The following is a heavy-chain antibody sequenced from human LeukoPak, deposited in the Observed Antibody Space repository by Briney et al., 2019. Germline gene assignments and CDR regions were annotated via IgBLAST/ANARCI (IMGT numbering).Heavy chain of an antibody. V-gene: IGHV3-30*02. CDR1: GFTFSSYG. CDR3: AKDPSTYYDFWSGSD. CDR2: IRYDGSNK. D-gene: IGHD3-3*01. J-gene: IGHJ4*02. Sequence: GGSLRLSCAASGFTFSSYGMHWVRQAPGKGLEWVAFIRYDGSNKYYADSVKGRFTTSRDNSKNTLYLQMNSLRAEDTAVYYCAKDPSTYYDFWSGSDWGQGTLVTVSS.